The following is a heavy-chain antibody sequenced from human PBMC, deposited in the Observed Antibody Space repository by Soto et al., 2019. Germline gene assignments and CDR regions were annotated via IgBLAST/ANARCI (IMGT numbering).Heavy chain of an antibody. CDR3: AAASCTSGGYYGMDV. Sequence: QMQLVQSGPEVKKPGTSVKVSCKTSGFTFTSYAMPWVRQARGQRLAWIGWIVGGSGHTNYAQKLQERVTITRDMSTSTAYMELSSLRSEDTAVYYCAAASCTSGGYYGMDVWGQGTTVTVSS. D-gene: IGHD2-2*01. J-gene: IGHJ6*02. V-gene: IGHV1-58*02. CDR2: IVGGSGHT. CDR1: GFTFTSYA.